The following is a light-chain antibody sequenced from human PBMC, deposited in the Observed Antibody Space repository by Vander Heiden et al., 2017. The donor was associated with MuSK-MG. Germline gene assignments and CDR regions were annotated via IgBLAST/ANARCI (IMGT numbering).Light chain of an antibody. J-gene: IGKJ4*01. V-gene: IGKV1-9*01. CDR1: QGISSY. CDR3: QQVKSYPRT. CDR2: GAS. Sequence: DIQLTQSTSFLSASVGDRVTITCRASQGISSYLAWYQQMPGKAPKLLIYGASNLQSGVPSRFSGGGSGTEFTLTITSLQPEDFATYYCQQVKSYPRTFGGGTKVEIK.